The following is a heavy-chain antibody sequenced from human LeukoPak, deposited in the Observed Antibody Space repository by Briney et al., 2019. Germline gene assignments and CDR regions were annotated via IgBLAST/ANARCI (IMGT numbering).Heavy chain of an antibody. J-gene: IGHJ4*02. CDR3: ARRHCSSTSCLLDY. CDR2: IYPGDSDT. D-gene: IGHD2-2*01. CDR1: GYSFTGYW. Sequence: GESLKIPCKGSGYSFTGYWIGWVRQMPGKGLEWMGIIYPGDSDTRYSPSFQGQVTISADKSISTAYLQWSSLKASDTAMYYCARRHCSSTSCLLDYWGQGTLVTVSS. V-gene: IGHV5-51*01.